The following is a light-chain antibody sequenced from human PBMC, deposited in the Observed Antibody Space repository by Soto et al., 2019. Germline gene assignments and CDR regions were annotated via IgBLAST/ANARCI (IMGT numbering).Light chain of an antibody. CDR2: KAS. J-gene: IGKJ1*01. CDR3: QQYYSTPRT. CDR1: QSISSW. Sequence: IQMSQSPSTLSASVGDRVTITCRASQSISSWLAWYQQKPGKAPKLLIYKASSLESGVPSRFSGSGSGTDFTLTISSLQAEDVAVYYCQQYYSTPRTFGQGTKVDIK. V-gene: IGKV1-5*03.